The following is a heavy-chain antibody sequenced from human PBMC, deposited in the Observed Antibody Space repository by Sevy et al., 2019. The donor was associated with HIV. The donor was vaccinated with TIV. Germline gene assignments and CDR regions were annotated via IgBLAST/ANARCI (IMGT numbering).Heavy chain of an antibody. Sequence: ASVKVSCKASGYLFTSYRITWVRQAPGKRLELVGWISPHNGDTNYAQGVQDRGTIITDTSTTTAYMELRSLTSDDSAVYYCARAYCSGGRCYSLAYWGQGTLVTVSS. V-gene: IGHV1-18*01. CDR3: ARAYCSGGRCYSLAY. CDR1: GYLFTSYR. D-gene: IGHD2-15*01. CDR2: ISPHNGDT. J-gene: IGHJ4*02.